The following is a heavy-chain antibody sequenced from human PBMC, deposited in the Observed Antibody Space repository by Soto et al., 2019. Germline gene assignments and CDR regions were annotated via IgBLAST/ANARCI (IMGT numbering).Heavy chain of an antibody. CDR1: GGSITNTSYY. CDR2: IYHSGTT. J-gene: IGHJ4*02. Sequence: PSGTLSLTCTVSGGSITNTSYYWGWIRQPPGKGLEWMGSIYHSGTTYNNPSLKSRVTISIDTSKNQFSLKLSSVTAADTAVYYCARDRLTKYGEGHLYYFDYWGQGALVTVSS. V-gene: IGHV4-39*02. D-gene: IGHD3-3*01. CDR3: ARDRLTKYGEGHLYYFDY.